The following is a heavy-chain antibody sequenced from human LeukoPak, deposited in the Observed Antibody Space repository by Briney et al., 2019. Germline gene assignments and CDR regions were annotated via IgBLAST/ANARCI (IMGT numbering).Heavy chain of an antibody. Sequence: GGSLRLSCAASGFTFSNYDMHWVRHAAGKGLEWVSAIGTAGDTYYSASVRGRFTISRENARNSLFLQMSGLSAGDTAVYYCASSPAYSSSWEAIDNWGQGTLVTVSS. V-gene: IGHV3-13*01. CDR3: ASSPAYSSSWEAIDN. CDR1: GFTFSNYD. J-gene: IGHJ4*02. CDR2: IGTAGDT. D-gene: IGHD6-13*01.